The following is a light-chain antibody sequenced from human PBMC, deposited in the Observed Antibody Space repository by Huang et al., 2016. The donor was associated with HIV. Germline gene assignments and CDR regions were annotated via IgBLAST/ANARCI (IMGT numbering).Light chain of an antibody. J-gene: IGKJ4*01. CDR3: QQHNIWPT. V-gene: IGKV3-11*01. CDR1: QSVSSS. Sequence: EIVLTQSPATLSLSPGEGATLSCRASQSVSSSLAWYQHKAGQAPRLLIYDASNRATGIPARFSGRWFGTHFTLTISSLEPEDFAVYYCQQHNIWPTFGGGTKVEIK. CDR2: DAS.